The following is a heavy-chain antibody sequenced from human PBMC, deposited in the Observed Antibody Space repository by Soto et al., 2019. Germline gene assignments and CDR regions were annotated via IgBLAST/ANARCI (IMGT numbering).Heavy chain of an antibody. J-gene: IGHJ4*02. D-gene: IGHD1-26*01. Sequence: SETLSLTCSVSGASIYNGGYFWSWIRQSPGKGLEWIGHIHNSGSPYNNPSLKSRVTISADTSMNQFSLALTSVTAADTAVYYCATVGTVMYTGVQYYFDYWGQGTQVTVSS. CDR1: GASIYNGGYF. CDR3: ATVGTVMYTGVQYYFDY. CDR2: IHNSGSP. V-gene: IGHV4-30-4*01.